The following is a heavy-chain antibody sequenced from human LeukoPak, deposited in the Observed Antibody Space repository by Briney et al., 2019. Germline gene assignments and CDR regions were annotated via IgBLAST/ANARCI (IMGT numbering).Heavy chain of an antibody. CDR3: TTRSFTSFGVTYYYYMDV. J-gene: IGHJ6*03. CDR2: IKMVTDGGTT. V-gene: IGHV3-15*01. CDR1: GFTFSNAW. Sequence: GGALRLSCVASGFTFSNAWMSGVRQAPGKGVGWVGRIKMVTDGGTTDYAAPVKGRFTISRDDSKNTLYLQMNSLKTEDTAVYYCTTRSFTSFGVTYYYYMDVWGKGTTVTVSS. D-gene: IGHD3-3*01.